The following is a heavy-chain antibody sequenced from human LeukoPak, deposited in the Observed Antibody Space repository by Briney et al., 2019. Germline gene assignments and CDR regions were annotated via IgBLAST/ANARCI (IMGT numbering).Heavy chain of an antibody. CDR2: IYPGNSDT. V-gene: IGHV5-51*01. Sequence: GESLKISCKISGYILTKNWIGWVRQVPGKGLEWMGLIYPGNSDTKYSPSFQGQVTFSVDKSISTAYLQWSSLKASDTAMYYCASTNCSNGVCYTSGFDYWGQGTLVAVSS. CDR3: ASTNCSNGVCYTSGFDY. D-gene: IGHD2-8*01. J-gene: IGHJ4*02. CDR1: GYILTKNW.